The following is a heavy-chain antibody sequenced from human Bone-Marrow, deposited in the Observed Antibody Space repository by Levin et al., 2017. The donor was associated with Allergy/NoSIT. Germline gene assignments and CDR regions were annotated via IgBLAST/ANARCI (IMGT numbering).Heavy chain of an antibody. CDR2: LSYDGTTE. CDR1: GFTFENHG. V-gene: IGHV3-30*03. D-gene: IGHD1-1*01. Sequence: GGSLRLSCVGSGFTFENHGIHWVRQAPGKGLEWVSVLSYDGTTEYYADSVKGRFTSSRDNSKNTVYLQIQSLTADDTAVYYCARTGGNHRHEFVSWGQGILVTVSS. J-gene: IGHJ4*02. CDR3: ARTGGNHRHEFVS.